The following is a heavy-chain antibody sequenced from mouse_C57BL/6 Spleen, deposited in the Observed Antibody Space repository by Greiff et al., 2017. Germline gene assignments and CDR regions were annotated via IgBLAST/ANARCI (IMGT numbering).Heavy chain of an antibody. CDR1: GYTFTSYG. D-gene: IGHD3-1*01. Sequence: QVQLKESGAELARPGASVKLSCKASGYTFTSYGLSWVKQRTGQGLEWIGAIYPRSGNTYYNEKFKGKATLTADKSSSTSYMELRSLTAEDAAVYFCARSGDGRAMDYWGQGTSVTVSS. V-gene: IGHV1-81*01. CDR3: ARSGDGRAMDY. J-gene: IGHJ4*01. CDR2: IYPRSGNT.